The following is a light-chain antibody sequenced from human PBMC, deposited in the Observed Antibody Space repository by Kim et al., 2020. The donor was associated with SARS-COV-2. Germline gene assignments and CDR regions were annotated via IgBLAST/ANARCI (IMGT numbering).Light chain of an antibody. CDR1: KLGDEY. Sequence: SGSPGQTASITCSGDKLGDEYACWYQQKPGQSPVLVIYQDRKRPSGIPERFSGSNSGNTATLTISGTQAMDEADYYCQAWDSSTAVFGGGTQLTVL. CDR2: QDR. CDR3: QAWDSSTAV. V-gene: IGLV3-1*01. J-gene: IGLJ2*01.